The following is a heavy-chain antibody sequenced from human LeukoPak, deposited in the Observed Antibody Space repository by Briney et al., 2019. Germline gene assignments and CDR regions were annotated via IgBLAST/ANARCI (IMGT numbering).Heavy chain of an antibody. CDR3: ALGKNFGYHYFDF. Sequence: PGGSLRLSCAASGFTFSDYYMSWIRQAPGKGLEWVSYISSSGSTIYYADSVKGRFTISRDNAKNSLYLQMNSLRAEDTAVYYCALGKNFGYHYFDFWGQGALVTVSS. V-gene: IGHV3-11*04. D-gene: IGHD2-2*03. J-gene: IGHJ4*02. CDR2: ISSSGSTI. CDR1: GFTFSDYY.